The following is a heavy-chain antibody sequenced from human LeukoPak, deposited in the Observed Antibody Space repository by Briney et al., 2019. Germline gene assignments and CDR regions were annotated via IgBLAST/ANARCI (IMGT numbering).Heavy chain of an antibody. CDR2: IYYSGST. CDR3: ARDKGSGWYDY. Sequence: SETLSLTCTVSGGSISSYYWSWIRQPPGKGLEWIGYIYYSGSTNYNPSLKSRVTISVDTSKNRFSLKLSSVTAADTAVYYCARDKGSGWYDYWGQGTLVTVSS. CDR1: GGSISSYY. V-gene: IGHV4-59*01. J-gene: IGHJ4*02. D-gene: IGHD6-19*01.